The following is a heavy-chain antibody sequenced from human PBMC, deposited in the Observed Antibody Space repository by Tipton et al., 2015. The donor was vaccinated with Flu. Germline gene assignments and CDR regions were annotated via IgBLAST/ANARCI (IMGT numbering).Heavy chain of an antibody. V-gene: IGHV3-7*01. D-gene: IGHD1-26*01. CDR1: GFTFSSSW. J-gene: IGHJ4*02. CDR2: INQDGTEK. Sequence: VQLVQSGGGFIQPGGSLRLSCAASGFTFSSSWMNWVHQAPGKGLEWVANINQDGTEKYYVDSVRGRFTISRDNADNSLYLQMNSLRVEDTAVYYCASEYSTSFWGQGTLVTVSS. CDR3: ASEYSTSF.